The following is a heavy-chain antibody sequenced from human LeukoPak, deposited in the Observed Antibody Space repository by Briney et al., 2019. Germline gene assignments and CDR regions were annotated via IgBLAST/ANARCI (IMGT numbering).Heavy chain of an antibody. J-gene: IGHJ6*02. CDR1: GGSISSGGYY. D-gene: IGHD3-22*01. V-gene: IGHV4-31*03. CDR3: ARGQGDSSGYSRDYYYGMDV. Sequence: SETLSLTCTVSGGSISSGGYYWSWIRQHPGKGLEWIGYIYYSGSTYYNPSLKSRVTISVDTSKNQFSLKLSSVTAADTAVYYCARGQGDSSGYSRDYYYGMDVWGQGTTVTVSS. CDR2: IYYSGST.